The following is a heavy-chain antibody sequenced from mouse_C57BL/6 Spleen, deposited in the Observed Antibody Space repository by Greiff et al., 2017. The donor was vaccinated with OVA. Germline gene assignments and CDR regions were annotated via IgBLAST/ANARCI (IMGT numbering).Heavy chain of an antibody. V-gene: IGHV1-20*01. D-gene: IGHD2-2*01. J-gene: IGHJ2*01. Sequence: EVKLVESGPELVKPGDSVKISCKASGYSFTGYFMNWVMQSHGKSLEWIGRINPYNGDTFYNQKFKGKATLTVDKSSSTAHMELRSLTSEDSAVYYCARSTMVTTNYFDYWGQGTTLTVSS. CDR3: ARSTMVTTNYFDY. CDR2: INPYNGDT. CDR1: GYSFTGYF.